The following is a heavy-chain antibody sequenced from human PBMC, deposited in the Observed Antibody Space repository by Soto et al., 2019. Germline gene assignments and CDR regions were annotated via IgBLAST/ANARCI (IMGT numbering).Heavy chain of an antibody. J-gene: IGHJ4*02. V-gene: IGHV2-5*02. CDR2: IYWDDDK. CDR3: AHRRGAPGHFDY. CDR1: GFSLNTNGVG. Sequence: QITLKESGPTLVKPTQTLTLTCIFSGFSLNTNGVGVGWIRQPPGKALEWLALIYWDDDKRYSPSLNNRLIISKAXSKNHVVLTMTNMDPVDTATYYCAHRRGAPGHFDYWGQGTLVTVSS.